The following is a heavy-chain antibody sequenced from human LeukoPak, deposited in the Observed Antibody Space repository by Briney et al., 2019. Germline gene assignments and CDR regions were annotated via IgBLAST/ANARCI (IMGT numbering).Heavy chain of an antibody. Sequence: ASVKVSCKASGYTFTGYYMHWVRQAPGQGLEWMGWINPNSGGTNYAQKLQGRVTMTTDTSTSTAYMELRSLRSDDTAVYYCARGGPAEGAFDIWGQGTMVTVSS. J-gene: IGHJ3*02. CDR2: INPNSGGT. D-gene: IGHD2-2*01. CDR3: ARGGPAEGAFDI. V-gene: IGHV1-2*02. CDR1: GYTFTGYY.